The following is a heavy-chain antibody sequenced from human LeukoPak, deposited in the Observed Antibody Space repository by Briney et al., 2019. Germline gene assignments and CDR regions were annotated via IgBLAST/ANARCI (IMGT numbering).Heavy chain of an antibody. CDR3: AKDPYYDIWGSVCVY. V-gene: IGHV3-23*01. D-gene: IGHD3-9*01. CDR1: GFTFSSYA. Sequence: GGSLRLSCAASGFTFSSYAMSWVRQAPGKGLEWVSAISGSGGSTYYADSVKGRFTISRDNSKNTLYLQMNSLRAEDTAVYYCAKDPYYDIWGSVCVYWGQGTLVTVSS. CDR2: ISGSGGST. J-gene: IGHJ4*02.